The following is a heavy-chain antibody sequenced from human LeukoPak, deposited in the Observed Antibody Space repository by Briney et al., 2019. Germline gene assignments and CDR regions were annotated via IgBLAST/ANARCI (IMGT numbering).Heavy chain of an antibody. CDR2: INPNSGGT. J-gene: IGHJ4*02. CDR1: GYTFTGYY. D-gene: IGHD6-19*01. Sequence: ASVKVSCKASGYTFTGYYMHWVRQAPGQGLEWMGWINPNSGGTNYAQKFQGRVTMTRDTSISTAYMELSRLRSDNTAVYYCARDRTRTGYSSGWYHDYWGQGTLVTVSS. CDR3: ARDRTRTGYSSGWYHDY. V-gene: IGHV1-2*02.